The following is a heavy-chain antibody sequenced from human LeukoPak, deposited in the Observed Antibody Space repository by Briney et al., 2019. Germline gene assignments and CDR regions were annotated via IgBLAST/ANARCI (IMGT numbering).Heavy chain of an antibody. CDR3: AKGGRDYYYYYMDV. J-gene: IGHJ6*03. Sequence: SLRLSCAASGFTFDDYAMHWVRQAPGKGLEWVSGISWNSGSIGYADSVKGRFTISRDNAKNSLYLQMNSLRAEDTALYYCAKGGRDYYYYYMDVWGKGTTVTISS. CDR1: GFTFDDYA. V-gene: IGHV3-9*01. CDR2: ISWNSGSI. D-gene: IGHD3-16*01.